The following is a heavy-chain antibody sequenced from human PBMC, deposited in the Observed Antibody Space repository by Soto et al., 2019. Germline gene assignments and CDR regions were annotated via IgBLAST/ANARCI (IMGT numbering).Heavy chain of an antibody. D-gene: IGHD3-10*01. Sequence: EVQLLESGGGLVQPGGSLRLSCAASGFTFNNYAMTWVRQAPGKGLEWVSGLSGGGDTTSYADSVKGRITVSRDVSKNTLYLQMSSLRAEDTALYYCAKGRGGSGSLTPRVDFWGQGTLVTVSS. J-gene: IGHJ4*02. CDR3: AKGRGGSGSLTPRVDF. V-gene: IGHV3-23*01. CDR1: GFTFNNYA. CDR2: LSGGGDTT.